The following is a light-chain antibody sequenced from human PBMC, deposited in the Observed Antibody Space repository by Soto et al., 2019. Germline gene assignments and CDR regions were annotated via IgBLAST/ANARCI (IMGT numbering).Light chain of an antibody. J-gene: IGLJ1*01. V-gene: IGLV2-14*03. CDR2: DVS. Sequence: QSVLAEPASVSGSRGQSIAISCTGTSSDVDAYNFVSWYQHHPGKAPKLMIFDVSNRPSGVSNRFSGSKSGNTASLTISGLQAEDEADYYCTSYTTGSTYVFGTGTKVTVL. CDR1: SSDVDAYNF. CDR3: TSYTTGSTYV.